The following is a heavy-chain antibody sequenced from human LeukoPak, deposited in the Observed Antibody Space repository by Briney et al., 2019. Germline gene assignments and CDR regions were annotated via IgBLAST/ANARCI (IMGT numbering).Heavy chain of an antibody. J-gene: IGHJ4*02. Sequence: GASVKVSCKASGYTFTSYAMNWVRQAPGQGLEWMGWINTNTGNPTYAQGFTGRFVFSLDTSVSTAYLQISSLKAEDTAVYYCTRGLMVRGVTIMTYWGQGTLVTVSS. CDR2: INTNTGNP. CDR1: GYTFTSYA. V-gene: IGHV7-4-1*02. D-gene: IGHD3-10*01. CDR3: TRGLMVRGVTIMTY.